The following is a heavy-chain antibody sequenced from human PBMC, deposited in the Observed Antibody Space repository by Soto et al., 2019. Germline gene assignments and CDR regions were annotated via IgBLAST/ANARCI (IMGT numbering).Heavy chain of an antibody. Sequence: ASVKVSCKTSGYTFNTYGINCERQAPGQVLELMGWISAYDGKTTYAEKFQGRVTLTTDTSTSTAYMELRSLRSDDTAIYYCARDPHEFWTSYWFDPWGQGTPVTVSS. CDR3: ARDPHEFWTSYWFDP. D-gene: IGHD3-3*01. J-gene: IGHJ5*02. CDR2: ISAYDGKT. CDR1: GYTFNTYG. V-gene: IGHV1-18*01.